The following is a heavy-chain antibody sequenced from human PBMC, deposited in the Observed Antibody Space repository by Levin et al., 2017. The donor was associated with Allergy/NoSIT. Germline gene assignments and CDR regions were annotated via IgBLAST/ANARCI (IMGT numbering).Heavy chain of an antibody. CDR3: AKEEDGEFDF. J-gene: IGHJ4*02. D-gene: IGHD5-24*01. V-gene: IGHV3-23*01. Sequence: GSLRLSCKVSGFTFSGYVMSWVRQAPGKGLEWVSGIIGSGGDTYYADSVKGRFTISRDNSKNTLYLQMNSLRAEDTAVYYCAKEEDGEFDFWGQGTLVTVSS. CDR2: IIGSGGDT. CDR1: GFTFSGYV.